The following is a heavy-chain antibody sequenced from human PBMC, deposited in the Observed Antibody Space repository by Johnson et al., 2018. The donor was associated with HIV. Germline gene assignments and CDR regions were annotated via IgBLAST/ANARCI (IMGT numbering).Heavy chain of an antibody. V-gene: IGHV3-30*04. D-gene: IGHD3-3*01. CDR3: ARDRRITIVGSGRAVQSNDAFDI. J-gene: IGHJ3*02. CDR2: ISYDGSNK. CDR1: GFTFSSYA. Sequence: QVQLVESGGGVVQPGRSLRLSCAASGFTFSSYAMHWVRQAPGKGLEWVAVISYDGSNKYYADSVKGRFTISRDNSKNTLYLQMNSLRAEDTAVYYCARDRRITIVGSGRAVQSNDAFDIWGQGTMVTVSS.